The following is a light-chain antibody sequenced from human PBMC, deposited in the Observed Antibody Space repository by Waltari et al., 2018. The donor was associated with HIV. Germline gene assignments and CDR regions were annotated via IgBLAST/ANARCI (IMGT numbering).Light chain of an antibody. V-gene: IGLV1-47*01. CDR2: RDN. Sequence: QSVLTQPPSASGTPGQRVTISCSGSSANVGNTVYWYQQLPGTAPKVLIYRDNQRPSGVPDRFSGSRSGTSASLDVSGLRSEDEANYFCAAWDDILSGLVFGGGTKLTVL. CDR3: AAWDDILSGLV. CDR1: SANVGNT. J-gene: IGLJ3*02.